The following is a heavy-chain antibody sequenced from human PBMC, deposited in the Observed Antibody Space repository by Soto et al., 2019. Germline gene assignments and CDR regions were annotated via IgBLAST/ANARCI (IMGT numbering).Heavy chain of an antibody. Sequence: QVQLQQWGAGLLKPSETLSLTCAVYGGSFSGYYWSWIRQPPGKGLEWIGEINHSGSTNYNPSLKSRVTISVDTSKNQFSLKLSSVTAADTAVYYCAREGYCTNGVCYTGSWFDPWGQGTLVTVSS. J-gene: IGHJ5*02. D-gene: IGHD2-8*01. CDR1: GGSFSGYY. CDR3: AREGYCTNGVCYTGSWFDP. CDR2: INHSGST. V-gene: IGHV4-34*01.